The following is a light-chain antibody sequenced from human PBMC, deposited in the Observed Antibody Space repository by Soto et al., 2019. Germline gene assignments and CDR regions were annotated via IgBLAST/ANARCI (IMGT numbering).Light chain of an antibody. CDR2: ATS. CDR1: ESHSSNF. V-gene: IGKV3D-20*02. J-gene: IGKJ1*01. CDR3: QQYSNSWT. Sequence: EMVLTQSPATLSLSPGXRATLSCTASESHSSNFFSWYQQKHGQAPRLLNYATSSRTTVITGRFSGSGCGKDFILTISMLEPEDLAVYYCQQYSNSWTFGQGTKVDIK.